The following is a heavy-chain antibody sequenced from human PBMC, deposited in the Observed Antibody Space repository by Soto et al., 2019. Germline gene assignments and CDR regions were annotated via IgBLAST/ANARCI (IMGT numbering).Heavy chain of an antibody. CDR1: GGTFSSYA. D-gene: IGHD3-16*01. Sequence: VASVKVSCKASGGTFSSYAISWVRQAPGQGLEWMGGIIPIFGTANYAQKFQGRVTITADESTSTAYMELSSLRSEDTAVYYCARHWGESPWMGTHLIDWGPGTLVTVSS. CDR3: ARHWGESPWMGTHLID. CDR2: IIPIFGTA. J-gene: IGHJ4*02. V-gene: IGHV1-69*13.